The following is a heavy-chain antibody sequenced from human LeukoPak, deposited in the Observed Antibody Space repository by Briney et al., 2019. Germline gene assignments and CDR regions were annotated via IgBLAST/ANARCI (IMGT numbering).Heavy chain of an antibody. CDR3: ASGTTVTVFDY. CDR1: GGTFSSYA. Sequence: ASVKVSCKASGGTFSSYAISWVRQAPGQGLEWMGGIIPIFGTANYAQKFQGRVTITTDASTSTAYMELSSLRSEDTAVYYCASGTTVTVFDYWGQGTLVTVSS. J-gene: IGHJ4*02. D-gene: IGHD4-17*01. V-gene: IGHV1-69*05. CDR2: IIPIFGTA.